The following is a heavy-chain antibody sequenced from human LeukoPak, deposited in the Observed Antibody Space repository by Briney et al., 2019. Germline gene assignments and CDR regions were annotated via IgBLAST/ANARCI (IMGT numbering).Heavy chain of an antibody. CDR2: IVSNGDST. J-gene: IGHJ6*02. Sequence: PGGSLRLSCSASGFTFSRYGMHWVRQAPGKGLEYVSAIVSNGDSTYYADSVKGRFTISRDNAKNTLYLQMSSLRPDDTAVYYCVNPGWYYDSSGYSYYYGMDVSGQGTTVTVSS. V-gene: IGHV3-64D*09. D-gene: IGHD3-22*01. CDR1: GFTFSRYG. CDR3: VNPGWYYDSSGYSYYYGMDV.